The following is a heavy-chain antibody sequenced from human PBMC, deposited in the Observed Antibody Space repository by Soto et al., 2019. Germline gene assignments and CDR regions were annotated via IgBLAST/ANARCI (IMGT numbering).Heavy chain of an antibody. CDR1: GYTFTSYA. CDR2: INAGNGNT. D-gene: IGHD5-18*01. J-gene: IGHJ4*02. V-gene: IGHV1-3*01. CDR3: ARGLNGYLHYFDY. Sequence: QVHLVQSGAEVRKPGASVKVSCKASGYTFTSYAMHWVRQAPGQRLEWMGWINAGNGNTKYSQKFQGRVTITRDTSESTAYMELSSLRSEDTAVYYCARGLNGYLHYFDYWGQGTLVTVSS.